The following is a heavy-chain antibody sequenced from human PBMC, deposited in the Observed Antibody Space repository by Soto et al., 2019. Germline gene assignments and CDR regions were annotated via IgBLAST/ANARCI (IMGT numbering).Heavy chain of an antibody. V-gene: IGHV4-59*01. D-gene: IGHD3-10*01. CDR2: IYYSGST. J-gene: IGHJ5*02. CDR3: ARDQTDYGSGSYDSWFDP. Sequence: QVQLQESGPGLVKPSETLSLTCTVSGGSISSYYWSWIRQPPGKGLEWIGYIYYSGSTNYNPSLKSRVTISVDTSKNQFSLKLSSVTAADTAVYYCARDQTDYGSGSYDSWFDPWGQGTLVTVSS. CDR1: GGSISSYY.